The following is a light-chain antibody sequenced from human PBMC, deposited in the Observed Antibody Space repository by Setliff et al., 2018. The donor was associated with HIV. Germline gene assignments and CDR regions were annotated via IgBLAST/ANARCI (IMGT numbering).Light chain of an antibody. Sequence: QSVLTQPPSVSGAPGQRVTISCTGSRSNIGAGYDVHWYQQLPGSAPKLLIYGNNNRPSGVPDRFSGSKSGTSASLAITGLQAEDEADYYCQSYDSSLSVLYVFGTGTKV. CDR2: GNN. CDR3: QSYDSSLSVLYV. J-gene: IGLJ1*01. V-gene: IGLV1-40*01. CDR1: RSNIGAGYD.